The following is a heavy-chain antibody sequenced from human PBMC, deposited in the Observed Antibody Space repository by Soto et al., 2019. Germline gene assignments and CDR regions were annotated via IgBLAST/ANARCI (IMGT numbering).Heavy chain of an antibody. CDR1: GGTFSSYT. CDR3: ARGTYYYGLGGANYYYYDYMDV. J-gene: IGHJ6*03. Sequence: SVKVSCKASGGTFSSYTISWVRQAPGQGLEWMGRIIPILGIANYAQKFQGRVTITADKSTSTAYMELSSLRSEDTAVYYCARGTYYYGLGGANYYYYDYMDVWGKGTTVTVSS. D-gene: IGHD3-10*01. CDR2: IIPILGIA. V-gene: IGHV1-69*02.